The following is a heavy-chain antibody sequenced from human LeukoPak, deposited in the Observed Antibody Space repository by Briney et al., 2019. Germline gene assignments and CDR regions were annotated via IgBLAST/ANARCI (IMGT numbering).Heavy chain of an antibody. D-gene: IGHD6-19*01. CDR2: ISATGSNT. Sequence: GGSLRLSCAASGFTFGNYGIIWVRQAPGKGPQWVSFISATGSNTYYAESVKGRFTISRDNPRSTVFLHMSSLRVDDTGVYYCAKGLSSGWYDFDHWGQGTLVSVSS. CDR3: AKGLSSGWYDFDH. CDR1: GFTFGNYG. V-gene: IGHV3-23*01. J-gene: IGHJ4*02.